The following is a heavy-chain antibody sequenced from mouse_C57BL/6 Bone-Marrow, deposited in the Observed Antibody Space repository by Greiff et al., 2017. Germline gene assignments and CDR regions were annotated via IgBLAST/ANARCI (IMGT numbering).Heavy chain of an antibody. J-gene: IGHJ2*01. Sequence: EVKLVESGGDLVKPGGSLKLSCAASGFTFSSYGMSWVRQTPDKRLEWVATISSGGSYTYYPDSVKGRFTISRDNAKNTLYLQMSSLKSEDTAMYYCARREDYFDYWGRGTTLTVSS. CDR2: ISSGGSYT. CDR3: ARREDYFDY. CDR1: GFTFSSYG. V-gene: IGHV5-6*02.